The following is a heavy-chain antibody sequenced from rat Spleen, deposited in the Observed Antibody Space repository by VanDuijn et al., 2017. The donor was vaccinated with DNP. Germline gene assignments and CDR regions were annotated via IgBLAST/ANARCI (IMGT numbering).Heavy chain of an antibody. CDR3: TRESWGYVMDA. CDR2: ISSGGNT. V-gene: IGHV2S12*01. Sequence: QVQLQESGPGLLQPSQTLSLTCTVSGFSLISNGVSWVRRPPGKGQEWIASISSGGNTYYNPVFKSRLSISRDTSKSQVFLKMNSLQTDDTAIYYFTRESWGYVMDAWGQGASVTVSS. D-gene: IGHD1-7*01. CDR1: GFSLISNG. J-gene: IGHJ4*01.